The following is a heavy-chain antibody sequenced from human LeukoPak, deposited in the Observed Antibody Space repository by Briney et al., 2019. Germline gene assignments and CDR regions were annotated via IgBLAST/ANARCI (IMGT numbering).Heavy chain of an antibody. Sequence: GGSLRLSCAASGFTFSDYYMSWIRQAPGKGLEWVSYISSSGSTIYYADSEKGRFTISRDNAKNSLYLQMNSLRAEDTAVYYCARTPYYYDSSGYYPPNYWGQGTLVTVSS. CDR1: GFTFSDYY. CDR2: ISSSGSTI. CDR3: ARTPYYYDSSGYYPPNY. D-gene: IGHD3-22*01. J-gene: IGHJ4*02. V-gene: IGHV3-11*01.